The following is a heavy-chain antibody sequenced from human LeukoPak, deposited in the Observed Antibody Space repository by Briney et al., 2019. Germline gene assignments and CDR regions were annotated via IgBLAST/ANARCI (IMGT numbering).Heavy chain of an antibody. J-gene: IGHJ3*02. Sequence: SETLSLTCTVSGGSISSSSYYWGWIRQPPGKGLEWIGSIYYRGSTNYNPSLKGRVTISVDTSKNQVSLKLTSVTAADTAIYYCARKSDYAPPWYGFDIWGQGTMVTVSS. CDR3: ARKSDYAPPWYGFDI. D-gene: IGHD4-17*01. CDR1: GGSISSSSYY. CDR2: IYYRGST. V-gene: IGHV4-39*07.